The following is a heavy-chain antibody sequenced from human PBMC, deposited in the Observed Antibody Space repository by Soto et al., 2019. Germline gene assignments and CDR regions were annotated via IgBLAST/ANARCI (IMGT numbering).Heavy chain of an antibody. CDR3: XXXXXXXXX. CDR1: GFTLSTYA. Sequence: EVQLLESGGGLVQPGGSLRLSCAASGFTLSTYAMAWVRQAPGKGLEWVSAISDIDGSTYYVDSVKGRFTISRDDCKNTFKLQMTSLRAEXXXXXXXXXXXXXXXXXXQXTVVTVS. CDR2: ISDIDGST. V-gene: IGHV3-23*01. J-gene: IGHJ4*02.